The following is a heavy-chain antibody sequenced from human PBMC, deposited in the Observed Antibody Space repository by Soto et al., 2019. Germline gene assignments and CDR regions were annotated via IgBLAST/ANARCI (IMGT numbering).Heavy chain of an antibody. CDR3: ARVVVVIPPGYYYAMDV. D-gene: IGHD3-22*01. V-gene: IGHV3-48*02. CDR2: ITSNSDTI. Sequence: GGSLRLSCAASGFTFSSYGMHWVRQAPGKGLEWVAFITSNSDTIYYSDSVKGRFTISRDNGKNSLFLQMNSLRDEDTAVYYCARVVVVIPPGYYYAMDVWGQGTTVTVSS. J-gene: IGHJ6*02. CDR1: GFTFSSYG.